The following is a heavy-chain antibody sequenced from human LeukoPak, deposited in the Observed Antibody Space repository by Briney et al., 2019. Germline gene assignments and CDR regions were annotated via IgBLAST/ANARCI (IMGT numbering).Heavy chain of an antibody. CDR3: AELGITMNGGV. J-gene: IGHJ6*04. Sequence: GGSLRLSCAASGFTFSSYAMSWVRQAPGKGLEWVSYISSSGSTIYYADSVKGRFTISRDNAKNSLYLQMNSLRAEDTAVYYCAELGITMNGGVWGKGTTVTISS. CDR2: ISSSGSTI. CDR1: GFTFSSYA. D-gene: IGHD3-10*02. V-gene: IGHV3-48*03.